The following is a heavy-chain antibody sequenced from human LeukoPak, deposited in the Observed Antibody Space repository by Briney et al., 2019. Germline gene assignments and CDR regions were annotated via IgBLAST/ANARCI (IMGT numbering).Heavy chain of an antibody. CDR2: ISYDGSNK. J-gene: IGHJ4*02. Sequence: GRSLRLSCAASGFTFSSYAMHWVRQAPGKGLEWVAVISYDGSNKYYADSVKGRFTISRDNSKNTLYLQMNSLRAEDTAVYYCARETPHSGSYFPDYWGQGTLVTVSS. CDR3: ARETPHSGSYFPDY. CDR1: GFTFSSYA. D-gene: IGHD1-26*01. V-gene: IGHV3-30-3*01.